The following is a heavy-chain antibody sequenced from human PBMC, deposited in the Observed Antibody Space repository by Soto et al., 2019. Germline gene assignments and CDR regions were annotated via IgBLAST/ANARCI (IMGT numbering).Heavy chain of an antibody. Sequence: EVQLVESGGGLVQPGGSLRLSCAASGFTFRNYDMHWVRQGTGKGPEWVSGISAAGDPDYADSVEGRFTISRENAQNSFFLQMNSLRVGDTAVYYCARTDRDFYGLDVWGQGTTVIVSS. CDR2: ISAAGDP. J-gene: IGHJ6*02. V-gene: IGHV3-13*05. CDR1: GFTFRNYD. CDR3: ARTDRDFYGLDV.